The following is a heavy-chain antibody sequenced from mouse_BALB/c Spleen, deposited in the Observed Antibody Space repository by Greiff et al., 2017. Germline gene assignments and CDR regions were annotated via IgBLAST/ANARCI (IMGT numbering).Heavy chain of an antibody. CDR2: INPNNGGT. J-gene: IGHJ2*01. Sequence: EVKLQQSGPELVKPGASVKIPCKASGYTFTDYNMDWVKQSHGKSLEWIGDINPNNGGTIYNQKFKGKATLTVDKSSSTAYMELRSLTSEDTAVYYCARWAGTKRGFDYWGQGTTLTVSS. CDR1: GYTFTDYN. CDR3: ARWAGTKRGFDY. D-gene: IGHD4-1*01. V-gene: IGHV1-18*01.